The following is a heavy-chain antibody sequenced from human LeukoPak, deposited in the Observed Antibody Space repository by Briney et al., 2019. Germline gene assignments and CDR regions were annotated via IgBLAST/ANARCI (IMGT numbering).Heavy chain of an antibody. CDR1: GFTFSSYG. Sequence: PGGSLRLSCAASGFTFSSYGMHWVRQAPGKGLEWVAVIWYDGSNKYHADSVKGRFTISRDNSKNTLYLQMNSLRAEDTAVYYCARDSAEVAADAFDIWGQGTMVTVSS. V-gene: IGHV3-33*01. CDR2: IWYDGSNK. J-gene: IGHJ3*02. D-gene: IGHD6-13*01. CDR3: ARDSAEVAADAFDI.